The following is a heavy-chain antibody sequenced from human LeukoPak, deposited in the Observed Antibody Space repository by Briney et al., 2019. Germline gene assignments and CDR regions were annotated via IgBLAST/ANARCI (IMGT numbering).Heavy chain of an antibody. CDR1: GFTFSDYY. D-gene: IGHD2-2*01. CDR3: AREAAVRIRGYFDY. Sequence: GGSLRLSCAASGFTFSDYYMSWIRQAPGKGLEWVSYISSSSSTIYYVDSVKGRFTISRDNAKNSLFLQMNSLRDEDTAVYYCAREAAVRIRGYFDYWGQGSLVTVSS. V-gene: IGHV3-11*04. CDR2: ISSSSSTI. J-gene: IGHJ4*02.